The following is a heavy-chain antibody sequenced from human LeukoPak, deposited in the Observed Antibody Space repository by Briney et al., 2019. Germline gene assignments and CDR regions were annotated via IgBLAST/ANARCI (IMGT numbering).Heavy chain of an antibody. D-gene: IGHD3-10*01. CDR3: AKGEDYGSGTVHFAP. CDR2: IYHGGST. Sequence: PSGTLSLTCGVSGGSISSFNWWSWVRQPPGKGLEWIGEIYHGGSTNYNPSLKSRVAMSVDRSRNQFSLSLKSVTAADTAVYYCAKGEDYGSGTVHFAPWGQGTLVTVSS. V-gene: IGHV4-4*02. CDR1: GGSISSFNW. J-gene: IGHJ5*02.